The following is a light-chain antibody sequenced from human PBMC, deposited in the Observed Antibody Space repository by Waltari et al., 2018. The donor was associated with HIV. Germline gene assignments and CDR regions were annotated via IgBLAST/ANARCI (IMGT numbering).Light chain of an antibody. CDR3: AAWDDSLSGWV. Sequence: QSVLTQPPSASGTPGQRVTISCSGRSPNIGSNYVYWFQQLPGTAPKLLIYRNDQRPSGVPGRFSGSKSGTSASLAISGLRSENEADYYCAAWDDSLSGWVFGGGTKLTVL. CDR1: SPNIGSNY. V-gene: IGLV1-47*01. J-gene: IGLJ3*02. CDR2: RND.